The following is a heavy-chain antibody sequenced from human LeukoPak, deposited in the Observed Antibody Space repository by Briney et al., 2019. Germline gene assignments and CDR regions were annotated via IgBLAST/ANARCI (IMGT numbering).Heavy chain of an antibody. J-gene: IGHJ3*02. CDR2: ISSSSSTI. CDR3: ARENDIAVAGNDDAFDI. CDR1: GFTFSSYE. V-gene: IGHV3-48*01. D-gene: IGHD6-19*01. Sequence: GGSLRLSCAASGFTFSSYEMNWVRQAPGKGLEWVSYISSSSSTIYYADSVKGRFTISRDNAKNSLYLQMNSLRAEDTAVYYCARENDIAVAGNDDAFDIWGQGTMVTVSS.